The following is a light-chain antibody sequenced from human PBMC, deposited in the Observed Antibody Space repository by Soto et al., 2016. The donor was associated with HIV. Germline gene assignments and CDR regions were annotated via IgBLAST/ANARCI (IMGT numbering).Light chain of an antibody. Sequence: AIRMTQSPSSFSASTGDRVTITCRASQGVSSYLAWYQQKPGKAPKLLIYASSTLQSGVPSRFTGSGSGTDFTPTISCLQSEDYATYYCQQYYTYPFTFGPGTKVDV. J-gene: IGKJ3*01. CDR3: QQYYTYPFT. CDR2: ASS. CDR1: QGVSSY. V-gene: IGKV1-8*01.